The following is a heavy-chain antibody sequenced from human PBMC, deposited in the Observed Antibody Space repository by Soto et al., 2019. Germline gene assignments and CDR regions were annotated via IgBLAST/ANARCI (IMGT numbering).Heavy chain of an antibody. CDR2: INHSGST. CDR3: ARGLDSRGDV. V-gene: IGHV4-34*01. CDR1: GGSFSGYS. Sequence: QVQLQQWGAGLLKPSETLSLTCAVYGGSFSGYSWSWIRQPPGKGLEWIGEINHSGSTNYNPSLKNRVTISVDTSKNQFSLKLSSVTAADTAVYYCARGLDSRGDVWGRGTTVTVSS. D-gene: IGHD6-13*01. J-gene: IGHJ6*04.